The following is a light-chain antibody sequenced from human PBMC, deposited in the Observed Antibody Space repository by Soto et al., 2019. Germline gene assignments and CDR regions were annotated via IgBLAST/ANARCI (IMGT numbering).Light chain of an antibody. J-gene: IGKJ4*02. CDR2: DAS. CDR1: QSVSSY. V-gene: IGKV3-11*01. CDR3: QHRSNWPG. Sequence: EIVLTQSPATLSLSPGERATLSCRASQSVSSYLAWYQQKPGQAPRLLIYDASNRATGIPARFSGSGYGTDFTLTSSSLEPEDFAVYYCQHRSNWPGFGGGTKVEIK.